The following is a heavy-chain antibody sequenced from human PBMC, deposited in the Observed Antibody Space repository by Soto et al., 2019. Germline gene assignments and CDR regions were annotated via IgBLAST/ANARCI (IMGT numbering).Heavy chain of an antibody. CDR1: GGTFSSYA. CDR2: IIPIFGTA. CDR3: ARTDSSGYHPLDY. J-gene: IGHJ4*02. Sequence: SVKVSCKASGGTFSSYAISWVRQAPGQGLEWMGGIIPIFGTANYAQKFQGRVTITADESTSTAYMELSSLRSEGTAVYYCARTDSSGYHPLDYSGQGTLVTVSS. V-gene: IGHV1-69*13. D-gene: IGHD3-22*01.